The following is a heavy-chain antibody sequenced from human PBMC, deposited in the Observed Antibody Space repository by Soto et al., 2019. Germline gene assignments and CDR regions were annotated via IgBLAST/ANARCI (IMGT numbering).Heavy chain of an antibody. CDR3: AKGADSGLYYFDY. Sequence: EVQLLDSGGGLVQPGGSLRLSCAASGFTFSSYAMSWVRQAPGKGLEWVSSISGSGGKRYFADSVKGRFTISRDNSKNTVYLEMNSLRGDDTALYYCAKGADSGLYYFDYWGQGTLVTVSS. J-gene: IGHJ4*02. D-gene: IGHD5-12*01. CDR2: ISGSGGKR. V-gene: IGHV3-23*01. CDR1: GFTFSSYA.